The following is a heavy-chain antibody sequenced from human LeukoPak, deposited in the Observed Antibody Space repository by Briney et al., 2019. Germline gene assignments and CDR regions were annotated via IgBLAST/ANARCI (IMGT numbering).Heavy chain of an antibody. V-gene: IGHV1-69*04. CDR3: ARDHYYGSGKYYYYYYGMDV. CDR2: IIPILGIA. J-gene: IGHJ6*02. CDR1: VCTFSSYA. Sequence: SVNVTCKGTVCTFSSYANSWVRQAPGQGRAWMGMIIPILGIANYAQKFQGRVTITADKSTSKAYMELRSLRSEDTAVYYCARDHYYGSGKYYYYYYGMDVWGQGTTVTVSS. D-gene: IGHD3-10*01.